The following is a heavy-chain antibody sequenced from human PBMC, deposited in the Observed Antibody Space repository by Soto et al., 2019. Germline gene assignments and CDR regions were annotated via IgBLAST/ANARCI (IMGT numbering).Heavy chain of an antibody. V-gene: IGHV4-59*01. Sequence: SETLSLTCTVSGDSINSYCWNWIRQPPGKGLEWIGYINYSGNTKYNPSLKSRVTISIDMSKNQFSLKLSSVTAADTAVYYCARERGFSSGWYSLAYWGQGTRVTVSS. J-gene: IGHJ4*02. D-gene: IGHD6-19*01. CDR1: GDSINSYC. CDR3: ARERGFSSGWYSLAY. CDR2: INYSGNT.